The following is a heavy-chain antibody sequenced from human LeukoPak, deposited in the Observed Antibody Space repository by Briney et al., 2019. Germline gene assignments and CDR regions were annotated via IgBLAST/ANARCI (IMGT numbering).Heavy chain of an antibody. J-gene: IGHJ6*03. Sequence: GGSLTLSCAASGLTFSSFAMSWVRQAPGKGLEWVSAISARGDNSSYADSVKGRFTISRDNSKNTVYLKTNSLRAEDTAVYNCAKGHYSRLLYYMDAWGKGTTVTVSS. V-gene: IGHV3-23*01. CDR3: AKGHYSRLLYYMDA. D-gene: IGHD6-13*01. CDR1: GLTFSSFA. CDR2: ISARGDNS.